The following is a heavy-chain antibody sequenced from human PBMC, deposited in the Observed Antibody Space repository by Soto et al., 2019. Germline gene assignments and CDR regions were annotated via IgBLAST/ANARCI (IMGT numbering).Heavy chain of an antibody. CDR2: IIPIFGTA. Sequence: SVKVSCKASGGTFSSYAISWVRQAPGQGLEWMGGIIPIFGTANYAQKFQGRVTITADESTSTAYMELSSLRSEDTAVYYCARGLRASSSWSPLYYYGMDVWGQGTTVTVSS. CDR3: ARGLRASSSWSPLYYYGMDV. D-gene: IGHD6-13*01. CDR1: GGTFSSYA. V-gene: IGHV1-69*13. J-gene: IGHJ6*02.